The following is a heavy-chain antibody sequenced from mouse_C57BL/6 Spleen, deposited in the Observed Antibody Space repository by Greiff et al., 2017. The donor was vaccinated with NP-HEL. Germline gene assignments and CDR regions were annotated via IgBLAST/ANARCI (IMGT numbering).Heavy chain of an antibody. V-gene: IGHV1-7*01. J-gene: IGHJ4*01. Sequence: VQLQQSGAELAKPGASVQLSCKASGYTFTSYWMHWVNQRPGQGLDWIGYINPSSGYTKYPQKVKDKATLTADKSSSTAYMQLSSLTYEDSAVYYCARGGDYEYYYAMDYWGQGTSVTVAS. D-gene: IGHD2-4*01. CDR1: GYTFTSYW. CDR2: INPSSGYT. CDR3: ARGGDYEYYYAMDY.